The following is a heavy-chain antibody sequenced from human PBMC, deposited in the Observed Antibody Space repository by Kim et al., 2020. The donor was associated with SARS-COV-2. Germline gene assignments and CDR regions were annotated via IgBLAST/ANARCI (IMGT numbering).Heavy chain of an antibody. CDR1: GFTFSSYA. V-gene: IGHV3-30*04. CDR3: ASLGSVTTWVDKMVDL. D-gene: IGHD4-17*01. J-gene: IGHJ2*01. Sequence: GGSLRLSCAASGFTFSSYAMHWVRQAPGKGLEWVAVISYDGSNKYYADSVKGRFTISRDNSKNTLYLQMNSLRAEDTAVYYCASLGSVTTWVDKMVDLWGRGTLVTVSS. CDR2: ISYDGSNK.